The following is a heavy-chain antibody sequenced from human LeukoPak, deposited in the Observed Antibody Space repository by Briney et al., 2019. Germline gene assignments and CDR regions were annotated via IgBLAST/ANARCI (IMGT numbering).Heavy chain of an antibody. D-gene: IGHD6-13*01. CDR2: IYYSGST. CDR1: GGSISSSSYY. CDR3: ARERQQLVPGYYYYGMDV. Sequence: PSETLSLTCTVSGGSISSSSYYWGWIRQPPGKGLEWIGSIYYSGSTYYNPSLKSRVTISVDTSKNQFSLKLSSVTAADTAVYYCARERQQLVPGYYYYGMDVWGQGTTVTVSS. V-gene: IGHV4-39*02. J-gene: IGHJ6*02.